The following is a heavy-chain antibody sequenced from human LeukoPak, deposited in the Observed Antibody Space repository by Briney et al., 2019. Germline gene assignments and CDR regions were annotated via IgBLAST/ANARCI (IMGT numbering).Heavy chain of an antibody. D-gene: IGHD2-2*01. Sequence: GGSLRLSCAASGFTFSSYAMSWVRQAPGKGLEWVSAISGSGGSTYYADSVKGRFTISRDNSKNTLYLQMNSLRAEDTAVYYCARAQIVVVPAATYYYYYGMDVWGQGTTVTVSS. CDR3: ARAQIVVVPAATYYYYYGMDV. V-gene: IGHV3-23*01. J-gene: IGHJ6*02. CDR2: ISGSGGST. CDR1: GFTFSSYA.